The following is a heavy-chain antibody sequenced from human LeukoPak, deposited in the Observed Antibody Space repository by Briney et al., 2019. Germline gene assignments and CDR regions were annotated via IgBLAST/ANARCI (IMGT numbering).Heavy chain of an antibody. J-gene: IGHJ3*02. CDR3: ARVRAQDGFDI. Sequence: AESLKISCSGSGYSITSYWIGWVRRLPRRGLEWMGIIYPGDSDTRYSPSFPGQVSISADKSISTAYLQWSSLKASDTAMYYCARVRAQDGFDIWGQGTMVTVSS. V-gene: IGHV5-51*01. CDR1: GYSITSYW. CDR2: IYPGDSDT.